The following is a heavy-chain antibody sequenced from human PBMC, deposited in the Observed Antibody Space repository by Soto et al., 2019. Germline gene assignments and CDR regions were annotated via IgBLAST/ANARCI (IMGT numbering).Heavy chain of an antibody. CDR3: ASDFSSTSCYADLDYYYYGMDV. CDR1: GYTFTSHG. J-gene: IGHJ6*02. V-gene: IGHV1-18*01. D-gene: IGHD2-2*01. Sequence: ASVKVSCKASGYTFTSHGISWVRQAPGQGLEWMGWISAYNGNTNYAQKLQGRVTMTTDTSTSTAYMELRSLRSDDTTVYYCASDFSSTSCYADLDYYYYGMDVWGQGTTVTVSS. CDR2: ISAYNGNT.